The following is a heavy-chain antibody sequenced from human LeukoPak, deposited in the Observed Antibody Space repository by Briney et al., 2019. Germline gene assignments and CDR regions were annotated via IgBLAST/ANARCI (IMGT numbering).Heavy chain of an antibody. J-gene: IGHJ4*02. V-gene: IGHV3-21*04. CDR3: AKDRLYDFWSGVFDY. CDR1: GFTFSSYS. D-gene: IGHD3-3*01. CDR2: ISSSSSYI. Sequence: GGSLRLSCAASGFTFSSYSMNWVRQAPGKGLEWVSSISSSSSYIYYADSVKGRFTISRDNAKNSLYLQMNSLKAEDTAVYYCAKDRLYDFWSGVFDYWGQGTLVTVSS.